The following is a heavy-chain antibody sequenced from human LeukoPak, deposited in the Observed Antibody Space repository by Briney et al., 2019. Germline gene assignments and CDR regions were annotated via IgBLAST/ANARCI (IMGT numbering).Heavy chain of an antibody. V-gene: IGHV4-38-2*01. CDR1: GYSISGGYY. CDR3: ARLVGATLVFDY. J-gene: IGHJ4*02. Sequence: PSETLSLTCAVSGYSISGGYYWGWIGQPPGKGLEWIGSIYHSGSTYYNPSLKSRVTISVDTSKNQFSLKLSSVTAADTAVYYCARLVGATLVFDYWGQGTLVTVSS. D-gene: IGHD1-26*01. CDR2: IYHSGST.